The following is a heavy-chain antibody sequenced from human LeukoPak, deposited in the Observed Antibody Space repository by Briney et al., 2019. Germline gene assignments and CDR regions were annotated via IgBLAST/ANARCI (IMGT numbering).Heavy chain of an antibody. J-gene: IGHJ1*01. V-gene: IGHV3-21*01. Sequence: GGSLRLSCAASGFTFSSYSMNWVRQAPGKGLEWVSSISSSSSYIYYADSVKGRFTISRDNAKNPLYLQMNSLRAEDTAVYYCARAHYYDSSGYYPEYFQHWGQGTLVTVSS. CDR2: ISSSSSYI. D-gene: IGHD3-22*01. CDR3: ARAHYYDSSGYYPEYFQH. CDR1: GFTFSSYS.